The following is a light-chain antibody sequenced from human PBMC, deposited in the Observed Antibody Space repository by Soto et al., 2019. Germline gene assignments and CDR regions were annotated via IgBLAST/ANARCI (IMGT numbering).Light chain of an antibody. V-gene: IGKV3-11*01. CDR2: LAS. J-gene: IGKJ1*01. CDR1: QAVNTR. CDR3: HHRQSWPRP. Sequence: EIVLTQSPATLSSFPGDRVTLSCRASQAVNTRLAWYQHKPGQAPRLLIYLASNRAAGVPARFSGSGSGTDFTLTISDVEPEDFTVYYCHHRQSWPRPFGQRTKVAIK.